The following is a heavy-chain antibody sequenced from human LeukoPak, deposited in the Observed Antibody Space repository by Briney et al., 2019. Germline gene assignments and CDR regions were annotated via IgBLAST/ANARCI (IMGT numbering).Heavy chain of an antibody. J-gene: IGHJ5*02. D-gene: IGHD3-10*01. V-gene: IGHV1-18*01. CDR3: ARDYFPSGTSFEDCFDP. CDR2: IGTYNGNT. CDR1: GYTFTSYG. Sequence: ASVKVSCKASGYTFTSYGISWVRQAPGQGLEWMGWIGTYNGNTNYAQKFQGRVTMTTDTSTSTVYMELRSLTSDDTAMYYCARDYFPSGTSFEDCFDPWGQGTLVTVSS.